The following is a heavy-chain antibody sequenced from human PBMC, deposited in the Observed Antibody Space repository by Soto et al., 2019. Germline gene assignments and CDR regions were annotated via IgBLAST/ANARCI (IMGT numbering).Heavy chain of an antibody. CDR3: ARHERAYGSGSYYPDY. CDR1: GGSISSSSYY. Sequence: SETLFLTCTVSGGSISSSSYYWGWIRQPPGKGLEWIGSIYYSGSTYYNPSLKSRVTISVDTSKNQFSLKLSSVTAADTAVYYCARHERAYGSGSYYPDYWGQGTLVTVSS. D-gene: IGHD3-10*01. J-gene: IGHJ4*02. V-gene: IGHV4-39*01. CDR2: IYYSGST.